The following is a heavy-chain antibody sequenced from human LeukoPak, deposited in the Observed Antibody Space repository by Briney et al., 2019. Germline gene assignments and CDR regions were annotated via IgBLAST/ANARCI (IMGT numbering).Heavy chain of an antibody. V-gene: IGHV4-39*07. CDR2: INRSGYT. CDR1: GGSISSSSYY. D-gene: IGHD4-23*01. J-gene: IGHJ4*02. CDR3: ASVDNGGINY. Sequence: SETPSLTCTVSGGSISSSSYYWSWIRQPPGKGLEWIGEINRSGYTNFNPSLKGRVTISVDPSKNQFSLELNSVTAADTAVYYCASVDNGGINYWGQGNLVTVSS.